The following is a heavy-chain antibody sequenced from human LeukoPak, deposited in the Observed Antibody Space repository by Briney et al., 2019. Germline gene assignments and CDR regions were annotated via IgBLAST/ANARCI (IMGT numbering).Heavy chain of an antibody. J-gene: IGHJ6*03. D-gene: IGHD4-11*01. CDR1: GGSVNRGSHH. CDR3: ATLVDATTPLSYYFIGV. V-gene: IGHV4-61*01. Sequence: LSETLSLTCTVSGGSVNRGSHHWRWLPPPPGKALEWVGYLYHSGRTNYSPSLKSRVTISVDTSKNQFSLKLSSVTAADTAVYYCATLVDATTPLSYYFIGVWGKGTTVTVSS. CDR2: LYHSGRT.